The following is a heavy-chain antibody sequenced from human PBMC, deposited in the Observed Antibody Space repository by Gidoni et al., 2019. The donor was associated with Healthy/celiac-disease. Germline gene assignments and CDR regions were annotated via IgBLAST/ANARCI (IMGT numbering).Heavy chain of an antibody. CDR2: ISGSGGST. J-gene: IGHJ6*02. V-gene: IGHV3-23*01. D-gene: IGHD6-13*01. CDR1: GFTFSSYA. CDR3: AKDFIAAAYYYYGMDV. Sequence: EVQLLESGGGLVQPGGSLRLPCSASGFTFSSYAMSWVRQAPGKGLEWVSAISGSGGSTYYADSVKGRFTISRDNSKNTLYLQMNSLRAEDTAVYYCAKDFIAAAYYYYGMDVWGQGTTVTVSS.